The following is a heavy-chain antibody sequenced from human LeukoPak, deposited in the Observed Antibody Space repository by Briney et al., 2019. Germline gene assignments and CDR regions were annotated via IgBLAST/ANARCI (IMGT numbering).Heavy chain of an antibody. V-gene: IGHV1-2*06. CDR3: ARVGYYESSGYYEY. D-gene: IGHD3-22*01. J-gene: IGHJ4*02. CDR1: GYTLTDYY. CDR2: INPNSGGT. Sequence: ASVKVSCKASGYTLTDYYMHWVRQAPGQGLEWMGRINPNSGGTNYAQKFQGRVTMTRDTSISTVYMELSRLRSDDTAVYYCARVGYYESSGYYEYWGQGTLVTASS.